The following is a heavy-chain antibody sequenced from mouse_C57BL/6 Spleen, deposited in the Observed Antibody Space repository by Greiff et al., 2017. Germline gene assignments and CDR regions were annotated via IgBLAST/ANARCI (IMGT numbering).Heavy chain of an antibody. CDR3: ARNDYDVDYAMDD. Sequence: VQLQQSGAELVKPGASVKLSCTASGFNIKDYYMHWVKQRTEQGLEWIGRIDPEDGETKYAPNFQGKATITAATSSNAAYLQLSSLTSEDTAVYYCARNDYDVDYAMDDWGQGTSVTVSS. V-gene: IGHV14-2*01. J-gene: IGHJ4*01. D-gene: IGHD2-4*01. CDR2: IDPEDGET. CDR1: GFNIKDYY.